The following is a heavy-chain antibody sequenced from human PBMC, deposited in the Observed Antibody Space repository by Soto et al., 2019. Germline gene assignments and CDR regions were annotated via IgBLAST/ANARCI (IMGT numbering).Heavy chain of an antibody. V-gene: IGHV1-3*01. CDR2: INAGNGNT. CDR3: ARATKSYYYYGMDV. J-gene: IGHJ6*02. Sequence: ASVKVSCKASGYTFTSYAMHWVRQAPGQRLEWMGWINAGNGNTKYSQKFQGRVTITRDTSASTAYMELSSLRSEDTAAYYCARATKSYYYYGMDVWGQGTTVTVSS. CDR1: GYTFTSYA.